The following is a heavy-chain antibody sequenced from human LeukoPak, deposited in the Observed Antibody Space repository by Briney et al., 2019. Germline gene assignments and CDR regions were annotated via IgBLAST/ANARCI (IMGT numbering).Heavy chain of an antibody. V-gene: IGHV1-18*01. Sequence: GASVKVSCKASGYTFTSYGISWVRQAPGQGLEWMGWISAYNGNTNYAQKLQGRVTMTTDTSTSTAYMELRSLRSDDTAVYYCARDFRTVRGVTNWFDPWGQGTLVTVSS. CDR2: ISAYNGNT. D-gene: IGHD3-10*01. CDR1: GYTFTSYG. J-gene: IGHJ5*02. CDR3: ARDFRTVRGVTNWFDP.